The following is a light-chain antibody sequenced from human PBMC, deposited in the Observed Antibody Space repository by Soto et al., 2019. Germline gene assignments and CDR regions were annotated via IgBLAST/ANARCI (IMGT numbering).Light chain of an antibody. CDR2: AAS. CDR3: QHYYSYPLS. V-gene: IGKV1-8*01. Sequence: AIRMTQSPSSLSASTGDRVTITCRASQGISNYLAWYQQKPGKAPKLLIYAASTLDAGVPSRFSGSGSGTDFTLTISNLQSEDFATYHCQHYYSYPLSFAGGTKVDIK. J-gene: IGKJ4*01. CDR1: QGISNY.